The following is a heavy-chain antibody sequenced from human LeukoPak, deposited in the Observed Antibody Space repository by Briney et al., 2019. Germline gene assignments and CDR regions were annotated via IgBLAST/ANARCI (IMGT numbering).Heavy chain of an antibody. Sequence: GRSLRLSCAASGFSFDAYAMHWVRQAPGKGLEWVSGINWNGGTIGYADSVKGRFTISRDNAKSSLYLQMNSLRAEDTALYYCAKESGSGRTRWFDAWGQGTLVTVSS. J-gene: IGHJ5*02. CDR2: INWNGGTI. D-gene: IGHD6-19*01. CDR1: GFSFDAYA. V-gene: IGHV3-9*01. CDR3: AKESGSGRTRWFDA.